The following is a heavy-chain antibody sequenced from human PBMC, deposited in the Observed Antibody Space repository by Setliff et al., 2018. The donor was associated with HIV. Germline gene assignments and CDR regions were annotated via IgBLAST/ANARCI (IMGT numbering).Heavy chain of an antibody. CDR2: INPNTGDT. J-gene: IGHJ3*02. CDR3: AREYDVLTGYYISAFDI. Sequence: ASVKVSCKTSGYTFTNYYMHWMRQAPGQGLEWMGRINPNTGDTNYAQKFQDRVTMTRDTSINTAYMELSRLRSDDTAVYHCAREYDVLTGYYISAFDIWGQGTMVTVSS. CDR1: GYTFTNYY. D-gene: IGHD3-9*01. V-gene: IGHV1-2*06.